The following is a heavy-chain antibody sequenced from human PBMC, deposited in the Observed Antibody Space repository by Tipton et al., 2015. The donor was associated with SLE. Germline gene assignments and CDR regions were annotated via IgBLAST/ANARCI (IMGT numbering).Heavy chain of an antibody. J-gene: IGHJ3*02. Sequence: TLSLTCTVSGDSIGRYFWSWIRQPPGKGLEWIGYIHYSGFTNYNPSLKSRVTISVDTSKNQFSLKLSSVTAADTAVYYCARDPLGIRAFDIWGQGTMVTVSS. CDR2: IHYSGFT. V-gene: IGHV4-59*12. CDR3: ARDPLGIRAFDI. D-gene: IGHD7-27*01. CDR1: GDSIGRYF.